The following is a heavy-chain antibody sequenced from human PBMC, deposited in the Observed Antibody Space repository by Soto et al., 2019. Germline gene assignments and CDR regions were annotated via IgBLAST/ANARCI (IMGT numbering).Heavy chain of an antibody. CDR3: ARVEAPLIHSDHYYYGMDV. J-gene: IGHJ6*01. D-gene: IGHD5-18*01. CDR1: GFTFSTYG. CDR2: IWYDGTNA. V-gene: IGHV3-33*01. Sequence: GGSLRLSCEASGFTFSTYGMHWVRQAPGKGLQWVAVIWYDGTNAYYADSVKGRFTTSRDNSKDTLYLEMNNLRAEDTAVYYCARVEAPLIHSDHYYYGMDVWGQGTTVTVSS.